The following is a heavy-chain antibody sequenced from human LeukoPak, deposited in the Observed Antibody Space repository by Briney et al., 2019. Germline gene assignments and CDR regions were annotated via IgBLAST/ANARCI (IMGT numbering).Heavy chain of an antibody. Sequence: TGGSLRLSCAASGITFSSYAMHWVRQAPGKGLEWVAVISYDGSNKYYADSVKGRFTISRDNSKNTLYLQMNSLRPEDTAVYYCARDGGDGYNLDYWGQGTLVTVSS. CDR1: GITFSSYA. CDR3: ARDGGDGYNLDY. V-gene: IGHV3-30*04. D-gene: IGHD5-24*01. J-gene: IGHJ4*02. CDR2: ISYDGSNK.